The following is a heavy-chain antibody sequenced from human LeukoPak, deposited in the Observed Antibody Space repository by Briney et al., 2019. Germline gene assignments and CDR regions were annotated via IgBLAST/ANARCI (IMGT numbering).Heavy chain of an antibody. CDR1: GFTFSSYS. J-gene: IGHJ4*02. CDR2: IKQDGSEK. D-gene: IGHD3-3*01. Sequence: GGSLRLSCAASGFTFSSYSMNWVRQAPGKGLEWVANIKQDGSEKYYVDSVKGRFTISRDNAKNSLYLQMNSLRAEDTAVYYCARDAHYDFWSGPTSIDYWGQGTLVTVSS. V-gene: IGHV3-7*01. CDR3: ARDAHYDFWSGPTSIDY.